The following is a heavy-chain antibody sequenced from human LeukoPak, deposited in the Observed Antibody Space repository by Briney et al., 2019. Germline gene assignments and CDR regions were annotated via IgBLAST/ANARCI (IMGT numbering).Heavy chain of an antibody. D-gene: IGHD3-10*01. CDR2: SYYTGTT. Sequence: PSETLSLTCTVSGGSIISTYYWGWIRQPPGKGLEWIASSYYTGTTYYNPSLKSRVTISVDTSKNQFSLELSSVTAADTAAYYCVRDYGSGSSHLDYWGQGSLVTVSS. J-gene: IGHJ4*02. CDR3: VRDYGSGSSHLDY. CDR1: GGSIISTYY. V-gene: IGHV4-39*02.